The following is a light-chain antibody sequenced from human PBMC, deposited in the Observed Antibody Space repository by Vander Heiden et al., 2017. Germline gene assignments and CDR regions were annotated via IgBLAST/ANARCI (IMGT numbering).Light chain of an antibody. CDR2: DVS. Sequence: SYVLTQPPSVSVAPGQTARITGGGSNIGSKSLHWYRQKPGQAPVLVVYDVSDRPSGIPERFSGSNSGNTATLTISRVEAGDEADYYCQVWDSSSDHVVFGGGTKLTVL. CDR1: NIGSKS. J-gene: IGLJ2*01. V-gene: IGLV3-21*02. CDR3: QVWDSSSDHVV.